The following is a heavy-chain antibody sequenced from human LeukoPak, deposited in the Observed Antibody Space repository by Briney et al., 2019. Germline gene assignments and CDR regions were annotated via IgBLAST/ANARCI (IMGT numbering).Heavy chain of an antibody. CDR3: ARATYDSSAVDAFDI. J-gene: IGHJ3*02. CDR1: GFTFSDYY. Sequence: PGGSLRLSCAASGFTFSDYYMSWIRQAPGKGLEWVSFFSSVGSTIYYADSVKGRFTISRDNAKNSLYLQMNGLRAEDTAVYYCARATYDSSAVDAFDIWGQGTIVTVSP. V-gene: IGHV3-11*01. CDR2: FSSVGSTI. D-gene: IGHD3-22*01.